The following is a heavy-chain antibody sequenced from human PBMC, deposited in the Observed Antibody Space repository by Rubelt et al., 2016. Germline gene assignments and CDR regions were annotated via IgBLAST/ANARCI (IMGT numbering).Heavy chain of an antibody. CDR2: IKSNPDGGTT. V-gene: IGHV3-15*01. Sequence: VQLVESGGGWVKPGGSLRLSCAASGFTFSSYGMHWVRQAPGKGLEWVGRIKSNPDGGTTDYAAPVKGRFTLSRDDSKNTLELQMNSLKTEDTAVYYCTTDLPTGADDYWGQGTLVTVSS. D-gene: IGHD1-1*01. CDR3: TTDLPTGADDY. J-gene: IGHJ4*02. CDR1: GFTFSSYG.